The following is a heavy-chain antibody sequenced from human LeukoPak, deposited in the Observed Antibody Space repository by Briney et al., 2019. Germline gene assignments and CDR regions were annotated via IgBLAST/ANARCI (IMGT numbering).Heavy chain of an antibody. Sequence: SETLSLTCTVSGGSISSGDYYWSWIRQPPGKGLEWIGYIYYSGSTYYNPSLKSRVTISVDTSKNQFSLKLSSVTAADTAVYYCARVGPSGYYWNYFDYWGQGTLVTVSS. J-gene: IGHJ4*02. D-gene: IGHD3-22*01. V-gene: IGHV4-30-4*01. CDR2: IYYSGST. CDR1: GGSISSGDYY. CDR3: ARVGPSGYYWNYFDY.